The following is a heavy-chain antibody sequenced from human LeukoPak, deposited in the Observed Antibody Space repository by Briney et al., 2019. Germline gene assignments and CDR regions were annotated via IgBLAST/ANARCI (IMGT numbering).Heavy chain of an antibody. J-gene: IGHJ4*02. CDR3: ARIVGATEDC. Sequence: GGSLRLSCAASGFTFSSYSMNWVRQAPGKGLEWVSYISSSSSTIYYADSVKGRFTISRDNAKNSLYLQMNSLRAEDTAVYYCARIVGATEDCWGQGTLVTVSS. CDR2: ISSSSSTI. D-gene: IGHD1-26*01. CDR1: GFTFSSYS. V-gene: IGHV3-48*01.